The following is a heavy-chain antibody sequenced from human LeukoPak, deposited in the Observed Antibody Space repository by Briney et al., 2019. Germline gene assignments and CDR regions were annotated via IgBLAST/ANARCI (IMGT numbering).Heavy chain of an antibody. V-gene: IGHV1-2*02. CDR2: INPNSGGT. CDR1: GYTFTGYY. Sequence: GASVKVSCKASGYTFTGYYMHWVRQAPGQGLEWMGWINPNSGGTNYAQKFQGRVTMTRDTSISTAHMELSRLRSDDTAVYYCASFSAPKSPAFDIWGQGTMVTVSS. D-gene: IGHD2/OR15-2a*01. J-gene: IGHJ3*02. CDR3: ASFSAPKSPAFDI.